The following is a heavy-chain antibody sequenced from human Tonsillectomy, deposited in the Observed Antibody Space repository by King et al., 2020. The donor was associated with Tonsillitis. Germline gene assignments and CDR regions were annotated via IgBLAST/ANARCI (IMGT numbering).Heavy chain of an antibody. V-gene: IGHV4-30-2*01. Sequence: QLQESGSGLVKPSQTLSLTCAVSGGSISSGGYSWSWIRQPPGKGLEWIGYIYHSGSTYYNPSLKSRVTISVDRSKNQFSLKLSSVTAADTAVYYCARGRYVETATGWKWFDPWGQGTMVTVSS. J-gene: IGHJ5*02. D-gene: IGHD5-18*01. CDR1: GGSISSGGYS. CDR2: IYHSGST. CDR3: ARGRYVETATGWKWFDP.